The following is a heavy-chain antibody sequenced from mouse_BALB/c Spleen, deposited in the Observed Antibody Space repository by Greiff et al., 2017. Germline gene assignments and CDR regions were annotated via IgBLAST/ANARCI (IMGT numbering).Heavy chain of an antibody. Sequence: EVKLVESGGGLVKPGGSLKLSCAASGFAFSSYDMSWVRQTPEKRLEWVAYISSGGGSTYYPDTVKGRFTISRENAKNTLYLQMSSLKSEDTAMYYCARQEGGYSYFDYWGQGTTLTVSS. CDR2: ISSGGGST. V-gene: IGHV5-12-1*01. D-gene: IGHD1-2*01. CDR1: GFAFSSYD. J-gene: IGHJ2*01. CDR3: ARQEGGYSYFDY.